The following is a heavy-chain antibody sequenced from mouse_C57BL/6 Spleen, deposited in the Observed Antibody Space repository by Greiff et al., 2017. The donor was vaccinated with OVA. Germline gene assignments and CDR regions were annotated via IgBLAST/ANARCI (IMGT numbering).Heavy chain of an antibody. J-gene: IGHJ2*01. CDR3: ARGDYYGSWYYFDY. CDR1: GFTFSDYY. D-gene: IGHD1-1*01. CDR2: INYDGSST. Sequence: EVKVEESEGGLVQPGSSMKLSCTASGFTFSDYYMAWVRQVPEKGLEWVANINYDGSSTYYLDSLKSRFIISRDNAKNILYLQMSSLKSEDTATYYCARGDYYGSWYYFDYWGQGTTLTVSS. V-gene: IGHV5-16*01.